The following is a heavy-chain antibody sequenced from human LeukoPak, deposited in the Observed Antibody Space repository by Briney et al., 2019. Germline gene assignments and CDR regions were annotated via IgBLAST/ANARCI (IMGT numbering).Heavy chain of an antibody. CDR1: GFTLSRYS. CDR3: ARGGNLYCSATSCYDFDY. D-gene: IGHD2-2*01. CDR2: ISSSSSYI. J-gene: IGHJ4*02. Sequence: PGGSPRLSCAASGFTLSRYSMNWVRQAPGKGLEWVSSISSSSSYIYYGDSVKGRFTISRDNAKNSLYLQINSLRAEDTAVYYCARGGNLYCSATSCYDFDYWGQGTLVTVSS. V-gene: IGHV3-21*01.